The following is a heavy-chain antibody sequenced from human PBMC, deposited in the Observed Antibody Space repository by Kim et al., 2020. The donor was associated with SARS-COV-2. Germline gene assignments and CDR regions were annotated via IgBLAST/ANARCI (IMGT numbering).Heavy chain of an antibody. Sequence: GGSLRLSCAASGFTFSSYGMHWVRQAPGKGLEWVAVISYDGSNKYYADSVKGRFTISRDNSKNTLYLQMNSLRAEDTAVYYCAKGGYDYGDYLDYWGQGTLVTVSS. CDR3: AKGGYDYGDYLDY. D-gene: IGHD4-17*01. CDR2: ISYDGSNK. V-gene: IGHV3-30*18. J-gene: IGHJ4*02. CDR1: GFTFSSYG.